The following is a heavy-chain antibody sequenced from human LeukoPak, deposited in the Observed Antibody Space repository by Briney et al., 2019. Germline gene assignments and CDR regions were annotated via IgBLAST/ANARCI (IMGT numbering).Heavy chain of an antibody. D-gene: IGHD3-3*01. CDR1: GYTLTGLS. Sequence: ASVKVSCKVSGYTLTGLSMHWVRQAPGKGLEWMGGFDPEDGETIYAQKFQGRVTMTEDTSTDTAYLELSSLRSEDTAVYYCATTSDALRFLAELDYWGQGTLVTVSS. CDR2: FDPEDGET. V-gene: IGHV1-24*01. J-gene: IGHJ4*02. CDR3: ATTSDALRFLAELDY.